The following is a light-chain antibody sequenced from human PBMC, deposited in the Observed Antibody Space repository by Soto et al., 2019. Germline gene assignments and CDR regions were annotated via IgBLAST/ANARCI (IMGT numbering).Light chain of an antibody. CDR1: QKSSPW. Sequence: DISMAPSPSALSASVGCTVTITCRASQKSSPWLAWYQQKPGQAPKLLMYDVSSLKRGVPSRFSGSGSGTEFTLTISSLQPDDVATYYCQQYNSDSRTFGQGTKVDIK. CDR2: DVS. CDR3: QQYNSDSRT. V-gene: IGKV1-5*01. J-gene: IGKJ1*01.